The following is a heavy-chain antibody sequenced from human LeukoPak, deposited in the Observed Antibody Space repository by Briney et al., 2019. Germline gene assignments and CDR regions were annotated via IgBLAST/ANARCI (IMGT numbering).Heavy chain of an antibody. V-gene: IGHV1-8*03. CDR3: ARAYGSGSYYVY. J-gene: IGHJ4*02. Sequence: ASVTVSFKASGYTFTIYDINWVRQAPGQGKEGMGLMNLNSGNTGYAQKFQGRVTITRNTSISTAYMELSSLRSEDTAVYYCARAYGSGSYYVYWGQGTLVTVSS. D-gene: IGHD3-10*01. CDR1: GYTFTIYD. CDR2: MNLNSGNT.